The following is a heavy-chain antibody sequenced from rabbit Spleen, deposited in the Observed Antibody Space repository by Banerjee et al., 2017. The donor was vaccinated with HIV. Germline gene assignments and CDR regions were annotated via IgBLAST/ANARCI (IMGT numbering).Heavy chain of an antibody. V-gene: IGHV1S43*01. CDR1: GIDFTNYY. CDR2: IYAAKGST. CDR3: TRAIVPWLGLTRLDL. J-gene: IGHJ3*01. Sequence: QEQLAETGGGLVQPGGSLTLSCKASGIDFTNYYISWVRQAPGKGLEWIGIIYAAKGSTDYASWVNGRFTISSDNAQSTVDLKMTGLTAADTATYFCTRAIVPWLGLTRLDLWSPGTLVTVS. D-gene: IGHD4-1*01.